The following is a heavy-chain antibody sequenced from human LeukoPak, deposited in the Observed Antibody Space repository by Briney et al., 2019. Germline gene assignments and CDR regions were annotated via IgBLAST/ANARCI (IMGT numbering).Heavy chain of an antibody. Sequence: GASLRLSCAPSGFTFSNYWMSWVRQAPGKGLEWVANIKQDGSEKYYVDSVKGRFTISRDNAKNSLYLQMNSLRAEDTAVYYCARDRVTMVRGVSYYFDYWGQGTLVTVSA. CDR3: ARDRVTMVRGVSYYFDY. V-gene: IGHV3-7*05. CDR2: IKQDGSEK. D-gene: IGHD3-10*01. J-gene: IGHJ4*02. CDR1: GFTFSNYW.